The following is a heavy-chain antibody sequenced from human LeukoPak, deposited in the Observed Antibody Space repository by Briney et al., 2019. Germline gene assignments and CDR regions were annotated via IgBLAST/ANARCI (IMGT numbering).Heavy chain of an antibody. D-gene: IGHD2-15*01. J-gene: IGHJ4*02. CDR2: ITASGDST. Sequence: PGGSLRLSCAASGFTLSSYGMSWVRQAPGKGLEWVSGITASGDSTYYGDSVKGRFTMSRDNSKNTVYLQMNSLRVDDTAVYFCARRDIVVVVSASDYWGQGTLVTVSS. CDR1: GFTLSSYG. V-gene: IGHV3-23*01. CDR3: ARRDIVVVVSASDY.